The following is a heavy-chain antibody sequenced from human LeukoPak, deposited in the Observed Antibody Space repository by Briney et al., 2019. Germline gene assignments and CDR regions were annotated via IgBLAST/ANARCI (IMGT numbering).Heavy chain of an antibody. V-gene: IGHV3-48*04. CDR3: ARGSQYYYESGGYYSHDY. J-gene: IGHJ4*02. Sequence: PGGSLRLSCAGSGFTFSDFWMTWVRQTPGKGLEWVSYISSSSSTIYYADSVKGRFTISRDNAKNSLYLQMNSLRAEDTAVYYCARGSQYYYESGGYYSHDYWGQGTLVTVSS. CDR1: GFTFSDFW. D-gene: IGHD3-22*01. CDR2: ISSSSSTI.